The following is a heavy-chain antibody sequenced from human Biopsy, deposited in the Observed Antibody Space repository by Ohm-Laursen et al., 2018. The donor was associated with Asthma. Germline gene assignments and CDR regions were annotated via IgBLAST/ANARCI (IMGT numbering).Heavy chain of an antibody. D-gene: IGHD2-21*01. V-gene: IGHV3-7*05. J-gene: IGHJ4*02. Sequence: SLRLSCAASGFTFSTSWMTWVRQAPGKGLEWVANIKEDGSEKNYVDSVKGRFTISRDNGKNSLYLQMNSLRAEDTAVYYCARDVDLRGVYWSQGTLVTVSS. CDR2: IKEDGSEK. CDR1: GFTFSTSW. CDR3: ARDVDLRGVY.